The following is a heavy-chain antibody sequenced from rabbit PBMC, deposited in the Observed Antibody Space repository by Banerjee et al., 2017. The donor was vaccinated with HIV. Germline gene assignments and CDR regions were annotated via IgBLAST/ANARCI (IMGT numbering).Heavy chain of an antibody. CDR1: GFSFSSSYW. CDR3: ARMEYASSSGYPKYFNL. J-gene: IGHJ4*01. Sequence: ELVESGGGLVQPGESLKLSCKASGFSFSSSYWICWVRQAPGKGLEWIACIYGGSSGSSHYASWAKGRFTISKMPSTTVTLQMTSLTAADTATYFCARMEYASSSGYPKYFNLWGQGTLVTVS. V-gene: IGHV1S45*01. CDR2: IYGGSSGSS. D-gene: IGHD1-1*01.